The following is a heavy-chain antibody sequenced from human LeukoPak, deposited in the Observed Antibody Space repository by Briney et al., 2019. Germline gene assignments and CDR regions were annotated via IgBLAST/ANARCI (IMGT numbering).Heavy chain of an antibody. CDR2: INPNSGGT. Sequence: ASVKVACKASGYTFTGYYMHWVRQAPGQGLEWMGWINPNSGGTNYAQKLHGRVPMTRHTPLSTPHMEPRGVRADDPAVCNCVRVGDYGSGSYYYYGMDVWGQGTTVTVS. D-gene: IGHD3-10*01. V-gene: IGHV1-2*02. CDR1: GYTFTGYY. J-gene: IGHJ6*02. CDR3: VRVGDYGSGSYYYYGMDV.